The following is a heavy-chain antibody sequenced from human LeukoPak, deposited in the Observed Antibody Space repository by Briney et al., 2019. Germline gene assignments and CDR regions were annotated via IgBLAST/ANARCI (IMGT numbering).Heavy chain of an antibody. V-gene: IGHV1-69*04. Sequence: SVKVSCKASGGTFSSYAISWVRQAPGQGLEWMGRIIPILGIANYAQKFQGRVTITADKSTSTVYMELSSLRSEDTAVYYCARDRDVVVEGARYYFDYWGQGTLVTVSS. J-gene: IGHJ4*02. CDR2: IIPILGIA. CDR1: GGTFSSYA. D-gene: IGHD2-15*01. CDR3: ARDRDVVVEGARYYFDY.